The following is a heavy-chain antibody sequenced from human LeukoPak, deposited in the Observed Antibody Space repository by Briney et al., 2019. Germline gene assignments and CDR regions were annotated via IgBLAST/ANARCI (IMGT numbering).Heavy chain of an antibody. Sequence: SGGSLRLSCAASGFTVSSNYMSWVRQAPGKGLEWVSVIYSGGSTYYADSVKGRFTISRDNSKNTLYLQMNSLRAEDTAVYYCARGVRDIYFDYWGQGTLVTVSS. CDR1: GFTVSSNY. V-gene: IGHV3-66*01. CDR2: IYSGGST. D-gene: IGHD3-9*01. J-gene: IGHJ4*02. CDR3: ARGVRDIYFDY.